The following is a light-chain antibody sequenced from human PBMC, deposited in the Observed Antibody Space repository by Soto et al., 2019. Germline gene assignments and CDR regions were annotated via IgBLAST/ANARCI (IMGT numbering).Light chain of an antibody. CDR2: EVS. Sequence: QSALTQPASVSGSPGQSITISCTGTSSDVGGYNYVSWYQQHPGKAPKLMIYEVSNRPSGVSNRFSGSKSGNTASLTISGLQAEDEADYYGSSYTSSSTLYGFGTGTKVTVL. CDR1: SSDVGGYNY. V-gene: IGLV2-14*01. J-gene: IGLJ1*01. CDR3: SSYTSSSTLYG.